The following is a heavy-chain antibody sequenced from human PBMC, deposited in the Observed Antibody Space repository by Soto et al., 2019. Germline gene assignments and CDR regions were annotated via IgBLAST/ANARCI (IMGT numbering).Heavy chain of an antibody. CDR2: VYYSGAT. D-gene: IGHD6-6*01. J-gene: IGHJ6*02. V-gene: IGHV4-61*01. CDR1: GGSVSSGSYY. CDR3: AREGSSSVYYYGMDV. Sequence: QVQLQESGPGLVKPSETLSLTCTVYGGSVSSGSYYWSWIRQPPGKGLEWIGYVYYSGATNNNPSLKSRVTISVDTSKNQFSLKLSSVTAADTAVYYCAREGSSSVYYYGMDVWGQGTTVTVSS.